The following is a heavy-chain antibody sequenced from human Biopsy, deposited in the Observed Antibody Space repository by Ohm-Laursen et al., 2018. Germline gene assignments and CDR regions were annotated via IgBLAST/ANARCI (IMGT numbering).Heavy chain of an antibody. V-gene: IGHV3-30*18. CDR3: AKDRYNYTPIGGFSMDV. D-gene: IGHD5-18*01. J-gene: IGHJ6*02. CDR1: GFTFNNYG. Sequence: LSLTCAASGFTFNNYGMQWVRQAPGKGLEWVAFIFYDGSNTYYADSVKGRFTISRDNSRDTLYLQMSSLRAEDTTVYYCAKDRYNYTPIGGFSMDVWGQGTTVTVSS. CDR2: IFYDGSNT.